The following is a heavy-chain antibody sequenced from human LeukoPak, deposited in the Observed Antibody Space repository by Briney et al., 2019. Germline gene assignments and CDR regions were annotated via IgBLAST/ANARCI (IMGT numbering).Heavy chain of an antibody. Sequence: PGGSLRLSCAASGFTFSNYGMSWVRQAPGKGLEWVSAISGSGGSTYYADSVKGRFTISRDNSKNTLYLQMNSLRAEDTAVYYCAKADKYDILTGYKTDYWGQGTLVTVSS. CDR1: GFTFSNYG. V-gene: IGHV3-23*01. J-gene: IGHJ4*02. CDR2: ISGSGGST. D-gene: IGHD3-9*01. CDR3: AKADKYDILTGYKTDY.